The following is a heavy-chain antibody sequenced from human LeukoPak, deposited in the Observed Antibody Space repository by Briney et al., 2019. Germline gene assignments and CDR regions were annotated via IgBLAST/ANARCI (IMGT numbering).Heavy chain of an antibody. V-gene: IGHV4-59*08. CDR3: ARWDDSSRSFED. Sequence: PSETLSLTCTVSAGSIRSYHWNWIRQSPGRGLERIGYIYYTGSSNYSPSLKSRVTMSVDTSESQFSLRLSSVTASDTAVYYCARWDDSSRSFEDWGQGTLVTVSS. J-gene: IGHJ4*02. CDR1: AGSIRSYH. CDR2: IYYTGSS. D-gene: IGHD3-22*01.